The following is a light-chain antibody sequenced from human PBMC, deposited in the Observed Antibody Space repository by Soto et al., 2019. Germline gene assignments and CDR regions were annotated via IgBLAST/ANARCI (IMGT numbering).Light chain of an antibody. J-gene: IGKJ1*01. CDR3: QQYHYWWA. Sequence: EIVMTQSPATLSVSPGERATLSCRASQSISSHLAWYQQKPCQAPRLLIHGAYTRATGIPARFSGSGSGTEFTLVISSLQSEDFAVYYCQQYHYWWAFSQGTKVEIK. CDR2: GAY. V-gene: IGKV3-15*01. CDR1: QSISSH.